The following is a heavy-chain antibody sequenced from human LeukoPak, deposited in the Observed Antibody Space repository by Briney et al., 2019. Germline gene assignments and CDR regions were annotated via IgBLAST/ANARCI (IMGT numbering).Heavy chain of an antibody. CDR2: ISHGGQT. D-gene: IGHD3-10*01. V-gene: IGHV4-59*11. J-gene: IGHJ4*02. CDR3: ARDTYYTSGTYYIDYFDS. Sequence: SETLSLTCTVSGGSMSSHYWSWVRQPPGKALEWIGYISHGGQTLSNPSLSIRVTISVDTSNNQFSLKLTSVTAADTAVYFCARDTYYTSGTYYIDYFDSWGQGALVTVSS. CDR1: GGSMSSHY.